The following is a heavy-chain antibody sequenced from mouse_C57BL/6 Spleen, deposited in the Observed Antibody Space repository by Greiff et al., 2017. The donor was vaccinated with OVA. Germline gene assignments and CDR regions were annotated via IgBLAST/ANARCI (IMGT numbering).Heavy chain of an antibody. J-gene: IGHJ2*01. CDR1: GYTFNSYW. CDR3: ARDSNYVTYFDY. V-gene: IGHV1-52*01. D-gene: IGHD2-5*01. Sequence: QVQLQQPGAELVRPGSSVKLSCKASGYTFNSYWMHWVKQRPKQGLEWIGNIDPSDSETNYTQKFKDKATLTVDKSSSPAYMQLSSLTSEAAAVYYCARDSNYVTYFDYWGQGTTLTVSS. CDR2: IDPSDSET.